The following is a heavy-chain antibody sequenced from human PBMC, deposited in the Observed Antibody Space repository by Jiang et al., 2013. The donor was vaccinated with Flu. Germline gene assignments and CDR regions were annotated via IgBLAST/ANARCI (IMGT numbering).Heavy chain of an antibody. D-gene: IGHD5-24*01. V-gene: IGHV6-1*01. CDR3: ARGFDGWYFDY. Sequence: RQSPSRGLEWLGRTYYRSKWYNDYAVSVKGRITINPDTSKNQFSLQLNSVTPEDTAVYYCARGFDGWYFDYWGQGTLVTVSS. J-gene: IGHJ4*02. CDR2: TYYRSKWYN.